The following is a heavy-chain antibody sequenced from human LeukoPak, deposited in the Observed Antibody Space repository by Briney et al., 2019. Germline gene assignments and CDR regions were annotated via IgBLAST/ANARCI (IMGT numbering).Heavy chain of an antibody. Sequence: ASVTVSCTASGYTFTSYYMHWVRQAPGQGLEWMGIINPSGGSTSYAQKFQGRVTMTRDTSTSTVYMELSSLGSEDTAVYYCARVGYSYYGMDVWGQGTTVTVSS. V-gene: IGHV1-46*01. CDR2: INPSGGST. J-gene: IGHJ6*02. CDR1: GYTFTSYY. CDR3: ARVGYSYYGMDV. D-gene: IGHD6-13*01.